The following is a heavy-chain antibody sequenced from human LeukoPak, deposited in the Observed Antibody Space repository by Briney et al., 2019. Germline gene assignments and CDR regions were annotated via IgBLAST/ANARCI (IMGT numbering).Heavy chain of an antibody. CDR3: ARIDYYDSSGYLDAFDI. CDR1: GGSISSYY. CDR2: IYTSGST. V-gene: IGHV4-4*07. Sequence: PSETLSLTCTVSGGSISSYYWSWIRQPAGKGLEWIGRIYTSGSTNYNPSLKSRVTMSVDTSKNQFSLKLSSVTAADTAVYYCARIDYYDSSGYLDAFDIWGQGTMVTVSS. J-gene: IGHJ3*02. D-gene: IGHD3-22*01.